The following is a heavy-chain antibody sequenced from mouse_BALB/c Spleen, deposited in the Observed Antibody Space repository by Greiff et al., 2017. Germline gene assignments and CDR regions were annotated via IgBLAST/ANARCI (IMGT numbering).Heavy chain of an antibody. CDR3: ARQGGQPYFDY. CDR2: IYPGDGDT. Sequence: VMLVESGAELVRPGSSVKISCKASGYTFSNYWMNWVRQRPGQGLEWIGQIYPGDGDTNYNGKFKGKATLTADKSSSTAYMQLSSLTSEDSAVYFCARQGGQPYFDYWGQGTTLTVSS. D-gene: IGHD6-1*01. J-gene: IGHJ2*01. V-gene: IGHV1-80*01. CDR1: GYTFSNYW.